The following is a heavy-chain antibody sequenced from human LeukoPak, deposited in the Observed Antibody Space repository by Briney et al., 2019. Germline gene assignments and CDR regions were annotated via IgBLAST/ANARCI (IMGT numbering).Heavy chain of an antibody. CDR1: GFTFSIYG. CDR2: IWYDGSNK. V-gene: IGHV3-33*01. D-gene: IGHD3-22*01. Sequence: PGGSLRLSCAASGFTFSIYGMHWVRQAPGKGLEWVAAIWYDGSNKYYADSVKGRFTISRDNSKNTLYLQMNSLRAEDTAVYYCARSRGYYYESSGYPDYWGQGTLVTVSS. CDR3: ARSRGYYYESSGYPDY. J-gene: IGHJ4*02.